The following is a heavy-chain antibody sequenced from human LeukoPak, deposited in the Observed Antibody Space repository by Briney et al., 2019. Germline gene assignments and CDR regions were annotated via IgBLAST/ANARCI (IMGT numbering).Heavy chain of an antibody. CDR2: IIPIFGTA. CDR3: ARDALGDSSGEGYFQH. J-gene: IGHJ1*01. CDR1: GGTFSSYA. Sequence: GASVAVSCKASGGTFSSYAISWVRQAPGQGLEWMGGIIPIFGTANYAQKFQGRVTITADESTSTAYMELSSLRSEDTAVYYCARDALGDSSGEGYFQHWGQGTLVTVSS. V-gene: IGHV1-69*13. D-gene: IGHD3-22*01.